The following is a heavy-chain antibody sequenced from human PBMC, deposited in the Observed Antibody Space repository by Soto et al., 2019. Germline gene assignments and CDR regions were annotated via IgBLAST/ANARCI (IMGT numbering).Heavy chain of an antibody. V-gene: IGHV1-18*01. J-gene: IGHJ6*02. CDR3: ARMGDVPYYYYGMDV. CDR1: GYTFSTYG. D-gene: IGHD3-16*01. CDR2: INGYNGNT. Sequence: EASVKVSCKASGYTFSTYGISWVRQAPGQGLEWMGWINGYNGNTNYAPKLQGRITMTTDTSTTTAYMELRSLRSDDTAVYYCARMGDVPYYYYGMDVWGRGTTVTVSS.